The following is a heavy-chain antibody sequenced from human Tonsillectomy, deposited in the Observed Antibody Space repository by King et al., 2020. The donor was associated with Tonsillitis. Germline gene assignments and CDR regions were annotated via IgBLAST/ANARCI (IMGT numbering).Heavy chain of an antibody. D-gene: IGHD3-16*01. CDR2: SYYSGNT. Sequence: HVQLQESGPGLVKPSETLSLTCTVSGGSIRSYYWSWIRQPPGKGLEWIGYSYYSGNTNYNPSLKSRVTISVYTSKNQFSLKVSSVTAADTAVYYCARHRVGVGDVYGDYFDYGRQGTLVTVSS. CDR1: GGSIRSYY. J-gene: IGHJ4*02. CDR3: ARHRVGVGDVYGDYFDY. V-gene: IGHV4-59*08.